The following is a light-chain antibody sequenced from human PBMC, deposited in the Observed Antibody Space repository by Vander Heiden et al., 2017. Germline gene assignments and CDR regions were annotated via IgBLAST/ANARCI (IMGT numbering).Light chain of an antibody. CDR1: ALPKQY. Sequence: SYELTQPPSVSASPGQTARITCAGDALPKQYAYWYHQKPGQAPVLVIYKDSERPSGIPERFSGSSSGTTVTLTISGVQAEDEADYYCQSADSSGTYEVFGGGTKLTVL. CDR3: QSADSSGTYEV. J-gene: IGLJ3*02. CDR2: KDS. V-gene: IGLV3-25*03.